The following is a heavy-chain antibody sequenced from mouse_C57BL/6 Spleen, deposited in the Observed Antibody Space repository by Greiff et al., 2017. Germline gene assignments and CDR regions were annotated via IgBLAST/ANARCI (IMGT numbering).Heavy chain of an antibody. CDR2: IYPGSGST. J-gene: IGHJ4*01. V-gene: IGHV1-55*01. Sequence: QVQLQQPGAELVKPGASVKMSCKASGYTFTSYWITWVKQRPGQGLEWIGDIYPGSGSTNYNEKFKSKATLTVDTSSSTAYMQLSSLTSEDSAVYYCARSPAQAIAMDYWGQGTSGTVSS. D-gene: IGHD3-2*02. CDR1: GYTFTSYW. CDR3: ARSPAQAIAMDY.